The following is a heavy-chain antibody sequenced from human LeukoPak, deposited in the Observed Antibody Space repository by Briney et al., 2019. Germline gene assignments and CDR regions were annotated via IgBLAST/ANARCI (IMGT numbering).Heavy chain of an antibody. CDR3: ARLGIAVAGSFDY. V-gene: IGHV4-34*01. D-gene: IGHD6-19*01. CDR1: GGSFSGYY. CDR2: INHSGST. Sequence: PSETLSLTCAVSGGSFSGYYWSWICQPPGKGLEWIGEINHSGSTNYNPSLKSRVTISVDTSKNQFSLKLSSVTAADTAVYYCARLGIAVAGSFDYWGQGTLVTVSS. J-gene: IGHJ4*02.